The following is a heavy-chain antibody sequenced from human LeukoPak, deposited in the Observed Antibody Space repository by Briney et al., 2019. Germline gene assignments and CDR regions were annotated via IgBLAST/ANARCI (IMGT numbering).Heavy chain of an antibody. V-gene: IGHV4-30-2*01. J-gene: IGHJ4*02. CDR2: IYHSGST. CDR3: AIYDSSGYSSDY. CDR1: GGSISSGGYS. Sequence: SETLSLTCAVSGGSISSGGYSWSWIRQPPGKGLEWIGYIYHSGSTYYNPSLKSRVTISVDRSKNQFSLKLSSVTAEDTAVYYCAIYDSSGYSSDYWGQGTLVTVSS. D-gene: IGHD3-22*01.